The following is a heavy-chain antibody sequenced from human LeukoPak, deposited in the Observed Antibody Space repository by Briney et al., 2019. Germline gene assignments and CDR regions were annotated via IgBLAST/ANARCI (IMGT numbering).Heavy chain of an antibody. V-gene: IGHV1-24*01. Sequence: GASVKVSCKVSGYTLTQLAMHWVRQAPGKGLEWMGGFDPEDGDTIYAQGFQGRVTMTGDTSTDTAYMELSSLRSDDTAVYYCATHANGYYYYWGQGTLVTISS. CDR1: GYTLTQLA. CDR3: ATHANGYYYY. J-gene: IGHJ4*02. D-gene: IGHD3-22*01. CDR2: FDPEDGDT.